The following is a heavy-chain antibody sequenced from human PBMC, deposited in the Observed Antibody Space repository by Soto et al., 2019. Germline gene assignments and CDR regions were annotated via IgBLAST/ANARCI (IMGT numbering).Heavy chain of an antibody. D-gene: IGHD6-6*01. V-gene: IGHV4-34*02. J-gene: IGHJ5*02. CDR2: ITHSGST. Sequence: QVQLQQWGAGLLKPSETLSLTCAVYGGSFSGYYWSWIRQPPGKGLEWIGEITHSGSTNYNPSLKSQVTISVDTSKNHFSLKLSSVTAADTAVYYCARRLGRAARLGNWFGPWGQGTLVTVSS. CDR3: ARRLGRAARLGNWFGP. CDR1: GGSFSGYY.